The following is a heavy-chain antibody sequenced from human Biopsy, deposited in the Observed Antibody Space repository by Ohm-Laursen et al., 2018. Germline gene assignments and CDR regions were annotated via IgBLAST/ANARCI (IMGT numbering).Heavy chain of an antibody. CDR1: GYTYPDYY. CDR3: ATRGGDDFWSGHYSEIYYYYTLDV. V-gene: IGHV1-2*02. Sequence: GASVKVSCKVSGYTYPDYYVHWVRQAPGQGLEWMGWIKPNNGYTDYSQRFQGRVTLAWDRSTSTGYMEVSSLRSGDTALYYCATRGGDDFWSGHYSEIYYYYTLDVWGQGTTVTVSS. CDR2: IKPNNGYT. D-gene: IGHD3-3*01. J-gene: IGHJ6*02.